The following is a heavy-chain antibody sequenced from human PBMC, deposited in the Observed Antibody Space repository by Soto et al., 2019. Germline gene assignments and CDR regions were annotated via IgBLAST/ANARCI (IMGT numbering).Heavy chain of an antibody. V-gene: IGHV3-23*01. CDR1: GFTFSSYA. J-gene: IGHJ5*02. CDR3: ARDRWIAATRWFDP. Sequence: AGGSLRLSCAASGFTFSSYAMSWVRQAPGKGLEWVSAISGSGGSTYYADSVKGRFTISRDNSKNTLYLQMNSLRAEDTAVYYCARDRWIAATRWFDPWGQGTLVTVSS. D-gene: IGHD6-13*01. CDR2: ISGSGGST.